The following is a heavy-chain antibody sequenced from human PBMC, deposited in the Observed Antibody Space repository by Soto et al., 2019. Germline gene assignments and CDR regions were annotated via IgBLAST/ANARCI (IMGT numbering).Heavy chain of an antibody. D-gene: IGHD2-21*02. CDR3: ANTVRQIAVVPAIPREYFQQ. J-gene: IGHJ1*01. CDR1: GGCLSSGSYS. CDR2: IYHSGST. V-gene: IGHV4-30-2*01. Sequence: TLCVTWALSGGCLSSGSYSWRWLRQPPGKGLEWIGYIYHSGSTYYNPSLKSRVTISVDRSKNQFPLKLSSVTAADTAVYYCANTVRQIAVVPAIPREYFQQWGQRNLVTVSS.